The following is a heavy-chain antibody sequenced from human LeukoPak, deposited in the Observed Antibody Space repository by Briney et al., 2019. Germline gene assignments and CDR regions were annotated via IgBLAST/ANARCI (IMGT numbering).Heavy chain of an antibody. D-gene: IGHD3-3*01. Sequence: GASVKVSCKASGGTFSSYAISWVRQAPGQGLEWMGGIIPIFGTANYAQKFQGRVTITTDESTSTAYMELSSLRSEDTAVYYCALGVVITPYYYYYYMDVWGKGTTVTVSS. CDR2: IIPIFGTA. CDR1: GGTFSSYA. V-gene: IGHV1-69*05. J-gene: IGHJ6*03. CDR3: ALGVVITPYYYYYYMDV.